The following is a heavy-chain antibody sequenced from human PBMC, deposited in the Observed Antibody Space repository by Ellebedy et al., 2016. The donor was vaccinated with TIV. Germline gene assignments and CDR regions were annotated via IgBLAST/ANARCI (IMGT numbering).Heavy chain of an antibody. Sequence: SGPTLVXPTQTLTLTCTFSGFSLSTSGVGVGWIRQPPGKALEWLALIYWDDDKRYSPSLKSRLTIAKDTSTNQVVLTMTNMDPVDTATYYCAHLPLDYADYDVLYGMDVWGQGTTVTVSS. CDR1: GFSLSTSGVG. CDR3: AHLPLDYADYDVLYGMDV. D-gene: IGHD4-17*01. J-gene: IGHJ6*02. V-gene: IGHV2-5*02. CDR2: IYWDDDK.